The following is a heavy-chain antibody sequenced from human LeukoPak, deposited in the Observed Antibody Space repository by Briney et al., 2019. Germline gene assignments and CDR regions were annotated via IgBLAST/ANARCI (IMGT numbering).Heavy chain of an antibody. CDR3: ARDGDFWSGYPKLYFDY. Sequence: ASVKGSCKGSGYTFTSYAIHLGCHGPGQRLEWVGWGNAGNGNTKYSQKFQGRVTITRDTSASTAYMELSSLRSEDTAVYYCARDGDFWSGYPKLYFDYWGQGTLVTVSS. D-gene: IGHD3-3*01. CDR1: GYTFTSYA. V-gene: IGHV1-3*01. J-gene: IGHJ4*02. CDR2: GNAGNGNT.